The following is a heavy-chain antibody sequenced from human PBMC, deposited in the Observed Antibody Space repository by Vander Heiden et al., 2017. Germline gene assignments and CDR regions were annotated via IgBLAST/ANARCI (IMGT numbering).Heavy chain of an antibody. D-gene: IGHD3-16*01. J-gene: IGHJ5*02. V-gene: IGHV3-33*01. Sequence: QVQLVESGGAVVQAGRSLRLSGAASGLTFSTYGFHWVRRAPGKGVEWPEILWDGGNKKYYAEAVEGRFTISKSHLKNTVYLQMNSLRVEDTAIYYCARDLWGIDCHRNSCSSFDTWGQGTLVTVSS. CDR2: LWDGGNKK. CDR3: ARDLWGIDCHRNSCSSFDT. CDR1: GLTFSTYG.